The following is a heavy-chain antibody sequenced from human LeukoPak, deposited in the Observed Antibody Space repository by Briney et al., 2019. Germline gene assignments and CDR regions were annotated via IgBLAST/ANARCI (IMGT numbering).Heavy chain of an antibody. CDR1: GFTFDDYA. J-gene: IGHJ4*02. CDR3: AQGGYSSGWFAY. Sequence: PGGSLRLSCAASGFTFDDYAMHWVRQAPGKGLEWVSGISWNSGTIGYADSVKGRFTISRDNAKNSLYLQMNSLRAEDTALYYCAQGGYSSGWFAYWGQGTLVTVSS. V-gene: IGHV3-9*01. CDR2: ISWNSGTI. D-gene: IGHD6-19*01.